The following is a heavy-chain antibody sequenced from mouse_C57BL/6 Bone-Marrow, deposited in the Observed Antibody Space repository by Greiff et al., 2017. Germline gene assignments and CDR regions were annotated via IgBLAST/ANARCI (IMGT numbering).Heavy chain of an antibody. J-gene: IGHJ2*01. CDR1: GFTFSSYA. V-gene: IGHV5-9-1*02. D-gene: IGHD1-1*01. Sequence: EVMLVESGEGLVKPGGSLKLSCAASGFTFSSYAMSWVRQTPEKRLEWVAYISSGGDYIYYADTVKGRFTISRDHARNTLYLQMSSLKSEDTAMYYCTRDGYYGSSYYFDYWGQGTTLTVSS. CDR2: ISSGGDYI. CDR3: TRDGYYGSSYYFDY.